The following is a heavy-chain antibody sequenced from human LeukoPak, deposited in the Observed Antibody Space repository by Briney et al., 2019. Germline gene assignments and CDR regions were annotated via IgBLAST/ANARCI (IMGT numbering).Heavy chain of an antibody. CDR2: INHSGST. Sequence: PSETLSLTCAVYGGSFSGYYWSWIRQPPGKGLEWIGEINHSGSTNYNPSLKSRVTISVDTSKNQFSLKLSSVTAAGTAVYYCARGRPPRQQLASVGYYYYGMDVWGKGTTVTVSS. CDR1: GGSFSGYY. J-gene: IGHJ6*04. V-gene: IGHV4-34*01. CDR3: ARGRPPRQQLASVGYYYYGMDV. D-gene: IGHD6-13*01.